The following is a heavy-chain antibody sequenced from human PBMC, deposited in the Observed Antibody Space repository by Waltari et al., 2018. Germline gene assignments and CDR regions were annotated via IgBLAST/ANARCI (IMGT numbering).Heavy chain of an antibody. CDR2: INYSGST. D-gene: IGHD1-26*01. CDR1: SGSITSHSDY. V-gene: IGHV4-39*07. CDR3: ARGIGGRYAGDL. Sequence: QMQLQESGPGLVKPSETLSLTCTVPSGSITSHSDYWGWLRQPPGKGLEWIGCINYSGSTYDTSALNSVATISVETSKNQFSLKLTYVTAADTAIYYCARGIGGRYAGDLWGQGTLVTVSS. J-gene: IGHJ4*02.